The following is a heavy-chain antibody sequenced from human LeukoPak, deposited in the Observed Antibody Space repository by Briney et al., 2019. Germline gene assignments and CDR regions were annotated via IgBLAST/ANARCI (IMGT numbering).Heavy chain of an antibody. CDR2: IDHAGTT. V-gene: IGHV4-39*01. J-gene: IGHJ4*02. D-gene: IGHD5-24*01. Sequence: SETLSLTCVVSGGSIITNDYWWGWIRQPPGKGLEWIGTIDHAGTTFYSVSLKSRVTISVDTPNNQFSLRLNSVGAADTAMYYCARRRDGYTQLDYWGQGTLVTVSS. CDR1: GGSIITNDYW. CDR3: ARRRDGYTQLDY.